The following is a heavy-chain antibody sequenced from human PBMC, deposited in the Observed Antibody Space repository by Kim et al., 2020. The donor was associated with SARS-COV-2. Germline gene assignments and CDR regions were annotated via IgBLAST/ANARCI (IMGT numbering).Heavy chain of an antibody. J-gene: IGHJ4*02. Sequence: SETLSLTCTVSGGSISSSSYYWGWIRQPPGKGLEWIGSIYYSGSTYYNPSLKSRVTISVDTSKNQFSLKLSSVTAADTAVYYCARHYQQMPDYWGQGTLVTVSS. V-gene: IGHV4-39*01. CDR2: IYYSGST. CDR1: GGSISSSSYY. D-gene: IGHD6-13*01. CDR3: ARHYQQMPDY.